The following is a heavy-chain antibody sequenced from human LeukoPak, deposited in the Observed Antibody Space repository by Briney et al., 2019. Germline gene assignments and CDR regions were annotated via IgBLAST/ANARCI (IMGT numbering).Heavy chain of an antibody. J-gene: IGHJ4*02. CDR2: TYYRSKWFN. V-gene: IGHV6-1*01. D-gene: IGHD6-13*01. Sequence: SQTLSFTCAISGDSVSSNSAAWNWIRQSPSRGLEWLGRTYYRSKWFNDYALSVKGRITINPDTSKNQFSLQLNSVTPEDTAVYYCARAQKSSSWTQDYLDYWGQGALVTVSS. CDR1: GDSVSSNSAA. CDR3: ARAQKSSSWTQDYLDY.